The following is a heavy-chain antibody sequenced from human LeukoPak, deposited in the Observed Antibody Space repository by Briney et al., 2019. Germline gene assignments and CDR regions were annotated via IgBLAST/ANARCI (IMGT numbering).Heavy chain of an antibody. CDR1: GYSISSGYY. Sequence: SSETLSLTCAVSGYSISSGYYWGWIRQPPGKGLEWIGSIYHSGSTYYNPSLKSRVTISVDTSKNQFSLKLSSVTDADTAVYYCARPGGGGYDFWSGYRDAFDIWGQGTMVTVSS. CDR3: ARPGGGGYDFWSGYRDAFDI. J-gene: IGHJ3*02. D-gene: IGHD3-3*01. V-gene: IGHV4-38-2*01. CDR2: IYHSGST.